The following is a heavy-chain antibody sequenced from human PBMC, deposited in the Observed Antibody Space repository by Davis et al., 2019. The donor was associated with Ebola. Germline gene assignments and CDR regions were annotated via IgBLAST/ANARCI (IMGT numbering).Heavy chain of an antibody. Sequence: GGSLRLSCAASGFTVSSNHMSWVRQAPRKGLVWVSVIYDHSTAYADSVRGRFIISRDKSNNTLYLERNSLRVDDTAVYYCATNQWLREFDNWGQGTLVTVST. V-gene: IGHV3-53*05. CDR2: IYDHST. CDR3: ATNQWLREFDN. J-gene: IGHJ4*02. CDR1: GFTVSSNH. D-gene: IGHD6-19*01.